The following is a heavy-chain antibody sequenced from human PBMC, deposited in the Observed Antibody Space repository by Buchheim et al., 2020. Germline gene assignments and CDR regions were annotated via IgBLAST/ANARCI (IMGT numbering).Heavy chain of an antibody. CDR2: IWYDASNK. J-gene: IGHJ4*02. Sequence: QVQLVESGGGVVQPGRSLRLSCAASGFNFSNYAMDWVRQAPGKGLGGVAVIWYDASNKYYADSVKGRFPVSRANSKNPVSLQMNRLRAEDTAVYYCARDPWEDKLVTFDYWGQGT. V-gene: IGHV3-33*01. D-gene: IGHD6-6*01. CDR3: ARDPWEDKLVTFDY. CDR1: GFNFSNYA.